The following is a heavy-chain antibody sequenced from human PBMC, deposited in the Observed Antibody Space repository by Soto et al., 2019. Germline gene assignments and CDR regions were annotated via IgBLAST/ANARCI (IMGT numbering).Heavy chain of an antibody. D-gene: IGHD3-22*01. Sequence: ASVKVSCKASGYSFTTYAMHWVRQAPGQRLEWLGWINGGNGNTKYSQKFQGRVTITRGTSASTAHMELSSLRSEDTAVYYCARDREIVVVTPGFDPWGQGTMVTVSS. CDR1: GYSFTTYA. CDR2: INGGNGNT. CDR3: ARDREIVVVTPGFDP. J-gene: IGHJ5*02. V-gene: IGHV1-3*01.